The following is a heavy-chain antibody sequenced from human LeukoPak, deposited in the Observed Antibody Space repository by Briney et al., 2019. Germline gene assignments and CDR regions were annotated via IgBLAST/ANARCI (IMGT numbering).Heavy chain of an antibody. CDR2: IYYSGSM. CDR3: AREVDKWELLDAFDI. V-gene: IGHV4-34*01. CDR1: GGSFSGYY. Sequence: SETLSLTCAVYGGSFSGYYWGWIRQPPGKGLEWIGNIYYSGSMYWNLSLKSRVTISIDTSKNQFSLKLSSVTAADTAVYYCAREVDKWELLDAFDIWGQGTMVTVSS. D-gene: IGHD1-26*01. J-gene: IGHJ3*02.